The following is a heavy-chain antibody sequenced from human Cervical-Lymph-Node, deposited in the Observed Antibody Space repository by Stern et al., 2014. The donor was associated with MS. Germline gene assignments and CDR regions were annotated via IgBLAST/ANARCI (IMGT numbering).Heavy chain of an antibody. Sequence: QVTLRESGPALVKPTKTLTLTCTFSGFSLTSSGMCVSWIRQPPGKALEWLALIDWDGDKSYSTSLKTRLTISKDTSKNQVVLTMTNMDPVDTATYYCARIPDISNSYGVDIWGQGTTVTVSS. CDR2: IDWDGDK. D-gene: IGHD4-11*01. CDR1: GFSLTSSGMC. CDR3: ARIPDISNSYGVDI. V-gene: IGHV2-70*01. J-gene: IGHJ6*02.